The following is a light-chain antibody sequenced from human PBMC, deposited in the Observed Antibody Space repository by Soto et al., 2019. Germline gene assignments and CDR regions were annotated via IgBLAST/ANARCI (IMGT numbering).Light chain of an antibody. CDR2: EVS. CDR3: SSYTSSSTYV. V-gene: IGLV2-14*01. Sequence: QSVLTQPASVSGSPGQSITISCTGTSSDVGGYNYVPWYQQHPGKAPQLMIYEVSNRPSGVSNHFSGSKSGNTASLTISGLQAEDEADYYCSSYTSSSTYVFGTGTKGTVL. CDR1: SSDVGGYNY. J-gene: IGLJ1*01.